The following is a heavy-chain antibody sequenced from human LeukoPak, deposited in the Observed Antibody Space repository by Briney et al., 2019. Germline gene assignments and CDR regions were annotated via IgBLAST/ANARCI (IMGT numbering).Heavy chain of an antibody. CDR3: ARDWFGYGDYEADYGMDV. J-gene: IGHJ6*02. D-gene: IGHD4-17*01. V-gene: IGHV3-11*01. CDR1: GFTFSDYY. Sequence: NPGGFLRLSCAASGFTFSDYYMSWIRQAPGKGLEWVSYISSSGSTIYYADSVKGRFTISRDNAKNSLYLQMNSLRAEDTAVYYCARDWFGYGDYEADYGMDVWGQGTTVTVSS. CDR2: ISSSGSTI.